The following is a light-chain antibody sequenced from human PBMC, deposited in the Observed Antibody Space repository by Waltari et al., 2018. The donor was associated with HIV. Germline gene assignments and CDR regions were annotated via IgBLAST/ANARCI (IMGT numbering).Light chain of an antibody. CDR1: SGHSNYA. V-gene: IGLV4-69*01. CDR3: QTWGTGIWV. Sequence: QLVLTQSPSASASLGASVKLTCTLSSGHSNYAIAWHQQQPEKGPRYLMRLNSDGSHNKGDEIPDRFSGSSSGAERYLTISSLQSEDEADYYCQTWGTGIWVFGGGTKLTVL. J-gene: IGLJ3*02. CDR2: LNSDGSH.